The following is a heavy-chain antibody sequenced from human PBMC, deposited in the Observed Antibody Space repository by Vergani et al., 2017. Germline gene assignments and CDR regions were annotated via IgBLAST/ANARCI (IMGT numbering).Heavy chain of an antibody. CDR3: AGDTHSWQRSDR. CDR1: GASVNSYY. CDR2: VSFRGDT. J-gene: IGHJ5*02. V-gene: IGHV4-59*02. D-gene: IGHD6-13*01. Sequence: QVKLQESGPGLVKPSETLSLTCTVSGASVNSYYWRWIRQPPGKGLEWMGYVSFRGDTLYDPSVKGRMTISHNTSSNQFYLYLTSVTAADTAVYYCAGDTHSWQRSDRWGQGLLVSVSS.